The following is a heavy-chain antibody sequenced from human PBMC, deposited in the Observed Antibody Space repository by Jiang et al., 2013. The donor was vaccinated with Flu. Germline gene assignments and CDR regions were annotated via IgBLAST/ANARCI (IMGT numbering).Heavy chain of an antibody. CDR1: GGSISGYY. D-gene: IGHD6-19*01. V-gene: IGHV4-59*01. CDR3: ARDRISRGGWALDI. Sequence: PGLVKPSEALSLTCSVSGGSISGYYWSWIRQPPGKGLEWIGYINYGGSTSNNPSLKSRLTISVDTSKNQFSLKLSSVTAADTAVYFCARDRISRGGWALDIWGQGTMVTVSS. CDR2: INYGGST. J-gene: IGHJ3*02.